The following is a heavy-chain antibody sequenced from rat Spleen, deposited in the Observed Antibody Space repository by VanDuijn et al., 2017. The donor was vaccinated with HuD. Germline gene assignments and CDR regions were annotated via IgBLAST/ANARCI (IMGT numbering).Heavy chain of an antibody. CDR3: ASQYYYDGYYRDY. Sequence: QVQLKESGPGLVQPSQTLSLTCTVSGFSLMDYSVHWVRQPPGKGLEWMGRMKYDGDTYYTSALKSRLSISRDTSKSQVFLKMNNLKTEGTAMYFCASQYYYDGYYRDYWGQGVMVTVSS. V-gene: IGHV2S30*01. CDR2: MKYDGDT. D-gene: IGHD1-12*03. J-gene: IGHJ2*01. CDR1: GFSLMDYS.